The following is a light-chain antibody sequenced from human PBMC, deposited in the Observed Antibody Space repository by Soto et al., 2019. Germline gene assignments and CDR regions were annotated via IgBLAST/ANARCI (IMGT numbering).Light chain of an antibody. CDR2: DAS. Sequence: DIQMTQSPSTLSASVGDRVTITCRASQSISSWLAWYQQKPGKAPKLLIYDASNRATAIPDRYSGSGSGTEFTLTISRLELEDFEVYYVQQKDDSPGTFGQGTKVEIK. CDR1: QSISSW. J-gene: IGKJ1*01. V-gene: IGKV1-5*01. CDR3: QQKDDSPGT.